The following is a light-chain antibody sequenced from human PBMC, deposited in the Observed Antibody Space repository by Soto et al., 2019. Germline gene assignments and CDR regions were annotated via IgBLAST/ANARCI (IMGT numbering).Light chain of an antibody. V-gene: IGLV2-11*01. J-gene: IGLJ1*01. Sequence: QYALTQPRSVSGSPGQSVTISCTGTSSDVAAYNYVSWYQQHPGKVPKLMIYDVTKRPSGVPDRFSGSKSGNTASLTISGLQAEDEADYYCCSYAGSYTFVFGTGTKLTVL. CDR2: DVT. CDR3: CSYAGSYTFV. CDR1: SSDVAAYNY.